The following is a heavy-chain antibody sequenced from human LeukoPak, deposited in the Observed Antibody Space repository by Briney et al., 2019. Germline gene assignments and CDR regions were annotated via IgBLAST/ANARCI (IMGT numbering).Heavy chain of an antibody. CDR2: INHSGST. Sequence: PSETLSLTCAVYGGSFSGYYWSWIRQPPGKGLEWIGEINHSGSTNYNPSLKSRVTISVDTSKNQFSLKLSSVTAADTAVYYCARVRGSYYYDSSGYYRFDYWGQGTLVTVSS. CDR1: GGSFSGYY. D-gene: IGHD3-22*01. J-gene: IGHJ4*02. CDR3: ARVRGSYYYDSSGYYRFDY. V-gene: IGHV4-34*01.